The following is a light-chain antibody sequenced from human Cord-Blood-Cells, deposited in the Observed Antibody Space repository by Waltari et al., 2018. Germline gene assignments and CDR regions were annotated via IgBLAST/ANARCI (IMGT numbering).Light chain of an antibody. Sequence: ELVLTQSPGTLSLSPGERATLSCRSSQSVRSSYLAWYQQKPGQDPRLLIYGASSRATGIPDRFSGSGSGTDFTLTISRLEPEDFAVYYCQQYGSSRFTFGPGTKVDIK. CDR3: QQYGSSRFT. J-gene: IGKJ3*01. CDR2: GAS. CDR1: QSVRSSY. V-gene: IGKV3-20*01.